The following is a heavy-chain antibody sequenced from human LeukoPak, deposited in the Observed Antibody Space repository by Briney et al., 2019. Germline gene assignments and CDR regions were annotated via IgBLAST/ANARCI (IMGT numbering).Heavy chain of an antibody. D-gene: IGHD3-3*01. J-gene: IGHJ3*02. Sequence: SETLSLTCTVTGGSISSSSYYWGWIRQPPGKGLEWIGSIYYSGSTYYNPSLKSRVTISVDTSKNQFSLKLSSVTAADTAVYYCVRDPHLSISRNAFDIWGQGTMVTVSS. CDR3: VRDPHLSISRNAFDI. V-gene: IGHV4-39*07. CDR1: GGSISSSSYY. CDR2: IYYSGST.